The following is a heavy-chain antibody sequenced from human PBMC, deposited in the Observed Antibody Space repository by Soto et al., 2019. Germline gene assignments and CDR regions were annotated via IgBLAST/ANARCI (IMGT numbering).Heavy chain of an antibody. CDR3: ARVHYYGSGSYNYFDY. Sequence: GGSLRLSCAASGFTFSSYWMSWVRQAPGKGLEWVANIKQDGSEKYYVDSVKGRFTISRDNAKNSLYLPMNSLRAEDTAVYYCARVHYYGSGSYNYFDYWGQGTLVTVSS. D-gene: IGHD3-10*01. CDR1: GFTFSSYW. CDR2: IKQDGSEK. J-gene: IGHJ4*02. V-gene: IGHV3-7*03.